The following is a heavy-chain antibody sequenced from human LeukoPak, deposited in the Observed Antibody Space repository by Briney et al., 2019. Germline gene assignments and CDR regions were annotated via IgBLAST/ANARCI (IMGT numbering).Heavy chain of an antibody. CDR1: GYTLTELS. CDR3: ATDEVAARPELFDY. CDR2: VDPEDGET. J-gene: IGHJ4*02. V-gene: IGHV1-24*01. Sequence: SSVKVSCNVSGYTLTELSMHWVRQAPGKGLEWMGGVDPEDGETIYAQKFQGRVTMTEDTSTDTAYIELSSLRSEDPAVYYCATDEVAARPELFDYWGQGTLVTVSS. D-gene: IGHD6-6*01.